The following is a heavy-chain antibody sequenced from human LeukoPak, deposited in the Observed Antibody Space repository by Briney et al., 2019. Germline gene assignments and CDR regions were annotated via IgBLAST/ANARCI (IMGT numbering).Heavy chain of an antibody. J-gene: IGHJ4*02. CDR2: ISWNSGSI. Sequence: GRSLRLSCAASGFTFDDYAMHRVRQAPGKGLEWVSGISWNSGSIGYADSVKGRFTISRDNAKNSLYLQMNSLRAEDTALYYCAKGVWGYSYGSYFDYWGQGTLVTVSS. D-gene: IGHD5-18*01. CDR3: AKGVWGYSYGSYFDY. CDR1: GFTFDDYA. V-gene: IGHV3-9*01.